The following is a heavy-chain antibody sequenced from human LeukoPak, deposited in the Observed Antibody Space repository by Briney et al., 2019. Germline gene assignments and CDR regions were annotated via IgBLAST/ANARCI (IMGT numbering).Heavy chain of an antibody. V-gene: IGHV3-23*01. CDR3: ATYRQVLLPFES. CDR2: IFPSGGEI. Sequence: GGSQRLSCEASGFTFSTFAMIWVRQPPGKGLEWVSSIFPSGGEIHYADSVRGRFTISRDNSKSTLSLQMNSLRAEDTAIYYCATYRQVLLPFESWGQGTLVTVSS. J-gene: IGHJ4*02. D-gene: IGHD2-8*02. CDR1: GFTFSTFA.